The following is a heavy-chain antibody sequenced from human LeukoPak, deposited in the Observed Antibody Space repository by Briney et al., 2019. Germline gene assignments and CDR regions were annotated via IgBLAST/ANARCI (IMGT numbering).Heavy chain of an antibody. J-gene: IGHJ4*02. CDR2: IYPGDSDT. V-gene: IGHV5-51*01. Sequence: GESLKISCKGSGYSFSNYWIGWVRQMPGKGLEWMGIIYPGDSDTRYSPSFQGQVTISADKSITTAYLQWSSLKASDTAMYYCARQGLGSVVVPAVDYWAREPWSPSPQ. CDR3: ARQGLGSVVVPAVDY. D-gene: IGHD2-2*01. CDR1: GYSFSNYW.